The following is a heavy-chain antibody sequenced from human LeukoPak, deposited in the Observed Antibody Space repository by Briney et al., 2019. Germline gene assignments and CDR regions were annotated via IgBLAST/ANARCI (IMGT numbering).Heavy chain of an antibody. CDR1: GFTFSSYA. CDR2: ISGSGGST. CDR3: AKDAGGYCSSTSCYSDY. D-gene: IGHD2-2*02. V-gene: IGHV3-23*01. Sequence: GGSLRLSCAASGFTFSSYAMSWVRQAPGKGLEWVSAISGSGGSTYYADSVKGWFTISRDNSKNTLYLQMNSLRAEDTAVYYCAKDAGGYCSSTSCYSDYWGQGTLVTVSS. J-gene: IGHJ4*02.